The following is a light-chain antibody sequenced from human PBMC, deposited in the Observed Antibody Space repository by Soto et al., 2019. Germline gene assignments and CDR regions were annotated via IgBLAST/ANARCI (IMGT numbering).Light chain of an antibody. CDR2: GNR. CDR3: QAYDYSLTASV. CDR1: SSNLGAGDD. Sequence: QAVVTQPPSASGAPGQRVTISCTGNSSNLGAGDDVHWYQQLPGAAPKLVIFGNRNRPSGVPERFSGFKSGTSASLAITGLQAEDEADYYCQAYDYSLTASVFGGGTKVTVL. J-gene: IGLJ3*02. V-gene: IGLV1-40*01.